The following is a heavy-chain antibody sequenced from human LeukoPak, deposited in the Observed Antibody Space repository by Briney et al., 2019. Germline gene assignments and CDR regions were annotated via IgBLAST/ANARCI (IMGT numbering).Heavy chain of an antibody. CDR3: AKKPGLGLTTYYFES. CDR2: ISSTGGTT. V-gene: IGHV3-23*01. CDR1: GFTFSTYA. Sequence: PGGSLRLSCEASGFTFSTYAMSWVRQAPGKGLEWVSGISSTGGTTNYADSVKGRFTISRDNSKNTLYLQMNSLRAEDTAVYYCAKKPGLGLTTYYFESWGQGTLVPVSS. J-gene: IGHJ4*02. D-gene: IGHD3/OR15-3a*01.